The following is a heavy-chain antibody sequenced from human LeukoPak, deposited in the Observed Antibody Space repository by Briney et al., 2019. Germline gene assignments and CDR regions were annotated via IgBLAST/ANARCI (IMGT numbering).Heavy chain of an antibody. CDR2: ISGSGGST. V-gene: IGHV3-23*01. CDR3: AKDKGWFGEPNWYFDL. D-gene: IGHD3-10*01. CDR1: GFTFSSYG. J-gene: IGHJ2*01. Sequence: GGTLRLSCAASGFTFSSYGMSWVRQAPGKGLEWVSAISGSGGSTYYADSVKGRFTISRDNSKNTLYLQMNSLRAEDTAVYYCAKDKGWFGEPNWYFDLWGRGTLVTVSS.